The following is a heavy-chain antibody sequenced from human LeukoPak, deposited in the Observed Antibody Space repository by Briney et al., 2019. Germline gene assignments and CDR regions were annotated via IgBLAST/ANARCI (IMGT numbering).Heavy chain of an antibody. Sequence: TGGSLRLSCAASSFTFSNAWMNWVRQAPGKGLEWVSATSGSGGSTYYADSVKGRFTISRDNSKNTLYLQMNSLRPEDTAIYYCAREGYYGSGSPPSLYFDYWGQGTLVTVSS. CDR3: AREGYYGSGSPPSLYFDY. J-gene: IGHJ4*02. CDR2: TSGSGGST. CDR1: SFTFSNAW. V-gene: IGHV3-23*01. D-gene: IGHD3-10*01.